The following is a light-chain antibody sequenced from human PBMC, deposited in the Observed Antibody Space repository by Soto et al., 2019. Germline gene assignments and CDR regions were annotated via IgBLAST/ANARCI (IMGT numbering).Light chain of an antibody. CDR2: LEGSGSY. V-gene: IGLV4-60*02. Sequence: QAVVTQSSSASASLGSSVKLTCTVSGGDNGNIIAWHQQQPEKAPRYLMKLEGSGSYNKGSGVPDRFSGSSSRADRYLTISNLQFEDEAYYYCETWDSSTQVFGGGTKLTVL. CDR3: ETWDSSTQV. J-gene: IGLJ2*01. CDR1: GGDNGNI.